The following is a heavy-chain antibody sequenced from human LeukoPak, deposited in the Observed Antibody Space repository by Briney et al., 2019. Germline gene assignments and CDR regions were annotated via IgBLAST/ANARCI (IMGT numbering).Heavy chain of an antibody. CDR1: GFTFSSYE. CDR3: ARETEAYYYGSGSYYYYYYYGMDV. D-gene: IGHD3-10*01. V-gene: IGHV3-48*03. CDR2: ISSSGSTI. Sequence: GGSLRLSCAASGFTFSSYEMNWVRQAPGKGLEWVSYISSSGSTIYYADSVKGRFTISRDNAKNSLYLQMNSLRAEDTAVYYCARETEAYYYGSGSYYYYYYYGMDVWGQGTTVTVSS. J-gene: IGHJ6*02.